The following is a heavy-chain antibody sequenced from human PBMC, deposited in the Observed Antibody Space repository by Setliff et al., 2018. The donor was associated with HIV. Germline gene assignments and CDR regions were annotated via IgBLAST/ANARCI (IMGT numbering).Heavy chain of an antibody. J-gene: IGHJ4*02. CDR2: IRSKSIGGTT. CDR3: ARDRAYASFDY. CDR1: GFSFDDYA. D-gene: IGHD3-16*01. Sequence: GGSLRLSCTASGFSFDDYALTWVRQAPGKGLEWVGFIRSKSIGGTTDYGASVKGRFTISRDNAKNSLYLQMNSLRAEDTAVYYCARDRAYASFDYWGQGALVTVSS. V-gene: IGHV3-49*04.